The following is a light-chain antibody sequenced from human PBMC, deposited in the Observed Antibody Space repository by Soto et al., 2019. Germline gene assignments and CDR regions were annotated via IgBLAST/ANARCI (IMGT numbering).Light chain of an antibody. CDR1: SSNIGAGYP. J-gene: IGLJ1*01. Sequence: QAVVTQPPSVSGAPGQRVTIYCTGSSSNIGAGYPVHWYQQLPGTAPKLLIFGNTNRPSGVPDRFSGSRSGLAITGLQAEDEADYYCAAWDDSLNGFYVFGTGTKLTVL. CDR2: GNT. CDR3: AAWDDSLNGFYV. V-gene: IGLV1-40*01.